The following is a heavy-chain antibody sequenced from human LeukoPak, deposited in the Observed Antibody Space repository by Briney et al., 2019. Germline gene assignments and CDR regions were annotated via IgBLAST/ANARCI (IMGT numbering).Heavy chain of an antibody. J-gene: IGHJ4*02. V-gene: IGHV6-1*01. CDR1: GDTVSSNSGV. Sequence: SQTLSLTCAIAGDTVSSNSGVWTWIRQSPSRGFEWLGRTFYRSKWYNHYAVSVKSRITINPDTSKNQFSLQLNSVTPEDTAVYYCAREAAAGWVDYWGQGTLVTVSS. D-gene: IGHD6-13*01. CDR2: TFYRSKWYN. CDR3: AREAAAGWVDY.